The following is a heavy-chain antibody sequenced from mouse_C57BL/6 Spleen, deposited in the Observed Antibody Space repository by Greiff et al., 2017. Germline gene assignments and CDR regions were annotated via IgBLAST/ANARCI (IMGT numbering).Heavy chain of an antibody. J-gene: IGHJ1*03. CDR1: GYSITSGYY. V-gene: IGHV3-6*01. CDR3: ARGDYYQYFDV. D-gene: IGHD1-1*01. CDR2: ISYDGSN. Sequence: EVHLVESGPGLVKPSQSLSLTCSVTGYSITSGYYWNWIRQFPGNKLEWMGYISYDGSNNYNPSLKNRISITRDTSKNQFFLKLNSVTTEDTATYYCARGDYYQYFDVWGTGTTVTVSS.